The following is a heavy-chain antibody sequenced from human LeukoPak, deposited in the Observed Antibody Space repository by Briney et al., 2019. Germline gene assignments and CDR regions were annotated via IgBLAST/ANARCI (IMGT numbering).Heavy chain of an antibody. CDR1: GYTFTRYD. V-gene: IGHV1-8*01. CDR2: MNPNSGNT. J-gene: IGHJ5*02. D-gene: IGHD4-17*01. Sequence: ASVKVSCKASGYTFTRYDINWVRQATGQGREWMGWMNPNSGNTGYAQKFQGRVTMTRNTSISTAYMELSSLRSEDTAVYYCALEPNGDYVRWFDPWGQGTLVTVSS. CDR3: ALEPNGDYVRWFDP.